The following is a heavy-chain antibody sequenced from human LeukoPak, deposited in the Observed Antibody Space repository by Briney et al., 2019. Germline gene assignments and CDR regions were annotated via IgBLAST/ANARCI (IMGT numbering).Heavy chain of an antibody. CDR3: ARGAAAIPDFDY. Sequence: SSETLSLTCTVSGGSISSYYWSWIRQPPGKGLEWIGYIYYSGSTNYNPSLKSRVTTSVDTSKNQFSLRLSSVTAADTAVYYCARGAAAIPDFDYWGQGTLVTVSS. CDR2: IYYSGST. V-gene: IGHV4-59*01. CDR1: GGSISSYY. J-gene: IGHJ4*02. D-gene: IGHD2-2*02.